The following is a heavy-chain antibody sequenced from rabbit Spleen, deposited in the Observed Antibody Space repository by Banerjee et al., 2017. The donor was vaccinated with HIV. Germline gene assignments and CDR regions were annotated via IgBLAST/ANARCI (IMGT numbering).Heavy chain of an antibody. CDR3: ARDTTTNVFGYGYGFSL. CDR2: INTATGKA. J-gene: IGHJ4*01. D-gene: IGHD3-1*01. Sequence: QEHLKESGGGLVQPGGSLKLSCTASGFTLSSYYMNWVRQAPGKGLEWIGCINTATGKAVYANWAKGRVTISKTSSPTVTLQMTSLTAADTATYFCARDTTTNVFGYGYGFSLWGPGTLVTVS. V-gene: IGHV1S45*01. CDR1: GFTLSSYYM.